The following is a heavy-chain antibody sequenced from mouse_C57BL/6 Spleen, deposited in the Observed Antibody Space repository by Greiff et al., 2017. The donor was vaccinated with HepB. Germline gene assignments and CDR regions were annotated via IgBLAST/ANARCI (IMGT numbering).Heavy chain of an antibody. J-gene: IGHJ2*01. D-gene: IGHD2-2*01. CDR1: GFNIKDDY. Sequence: EVQLQQSGAELVRPGASVKLSCTASGFNIKDDYMHWVKQRPEQGLEWIGWIDPENGDTEYASKFQGKATITADTSSNTAYLQLSSLTSEDTAVYYCTTWTMVTTEGYWGQGTTLTVSS. CDR2: IDPENGDT. V-gene: IGHV14-4*01. CDR3: TTWTMVTTEGY.